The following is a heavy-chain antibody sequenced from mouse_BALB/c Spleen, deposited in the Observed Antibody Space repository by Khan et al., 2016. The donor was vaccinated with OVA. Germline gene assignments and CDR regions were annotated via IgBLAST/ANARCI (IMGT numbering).Heavy chain of an antibody. CDR1: GYNFTSYW. D-gene: IGHD3-1*01. V-gene: IGHV1-55*01. Sequence: QVQLQQPGAELVKPGTSVKLSCKASGYNFTSYWINWVKLRPGQGLEWIGNIYPGSGSTNYNEKFKSKATLTVDTSSSTADMQLSSLASEDSALYSSARRGYWGLGYFDYWGQGTTLTVSS. CDR3: ARRGYWGLGYFDY. CDR2: IYPGSGST. J-gene: IGHJ2*01.